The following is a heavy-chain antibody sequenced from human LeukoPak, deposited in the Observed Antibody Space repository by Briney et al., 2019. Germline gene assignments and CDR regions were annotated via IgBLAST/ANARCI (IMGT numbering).Heavy chain of an antibody. CDR3: ARRVRGVIKSLDY. CDR1: GGSITSSSYY. J-gene: IGHJ4*02. D-gene: IGHD3-10*01. Sequence: SETLSLTCSVSGGSITSSSYYWGWIRQPPGKGLEWIGSIYHSGSVYYNPSLKSRVTISVDTSKKQFSLKLNSVTAADTAVYYCARRVRGVIKSLDYWGQGTLITVSS. V-gene: IGHV4-39*07. CDR2: IYHSGSV.